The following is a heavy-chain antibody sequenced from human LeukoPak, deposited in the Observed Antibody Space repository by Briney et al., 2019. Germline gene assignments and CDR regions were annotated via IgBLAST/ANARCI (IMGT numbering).Heavy chain of an antibody. Sequence: GASVKVSCKASGYTFTDYYIHWVRQAPGQGLEWMGRIKPNTGDTKYAQKFQGRVTMTSDTSIGTTYMDLTSLTSDDTAMYYCARRAYCGGACTLDFWGQGTLVTVSS. J-gene: IGHJ4*02. D-gene: IGHD2-21*02. CDR3: ARRAYCGGACTLDF. V-gene: IGHV1-2*06. CDR2: IKPNTGDT. CDR1: GYTFTDYY.